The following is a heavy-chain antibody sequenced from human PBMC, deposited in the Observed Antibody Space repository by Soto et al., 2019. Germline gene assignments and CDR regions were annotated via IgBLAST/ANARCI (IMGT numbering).Heavy chain of an antibody. V-gene: IGHV3-23*01. Sequence: PGGSLRLSCVASGFSFSTYPMIWVRQAPGKGLEGVSSISGSGGDTYYKDSVKGRFTISRDNSKNTVYLQMNSLRAEDTAVHYCAKILSTVTTYYYGMDVWGQGTTVTVSS. CDR1: GFSFSTYP. CDR3: AKILSTVTTYYYGMDV. J-gene: IGHJ6*02. D-gene: IGHD4-17*01. CDR2: ISGSGGDT.